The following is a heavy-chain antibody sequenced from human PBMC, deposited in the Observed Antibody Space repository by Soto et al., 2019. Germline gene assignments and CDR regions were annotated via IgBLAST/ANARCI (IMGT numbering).Heavy chain of an antibody. J-gene: IGHJ6*02. V-gene: IGHV4-59*08. CDR3: ARQPLAAAGPAPDAIYYYYYYGMDV. CDR1: GGSIRDYY. Sequence: PSETLSLTCTVSGGSIRDYYWGWIRQSPWKGLDWIGYIYYTGTTKYNPSLKSRVTISVDTSKNQFSLKLSSVTAADTAVYYCARQPLAAAGPAPDAIYYYYYYGMDVWGQGTTVTVSS. CDR2: IYYTGTT. D-gene: IGHD6-13*01.